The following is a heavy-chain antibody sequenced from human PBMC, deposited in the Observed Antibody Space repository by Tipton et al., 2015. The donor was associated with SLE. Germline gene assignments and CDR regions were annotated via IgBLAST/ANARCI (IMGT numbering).Heavy chain of an antibody. CDR2: IYYSGST. CDR1: GGSINSSSYY. J-gene: IGHJ4*02. Sequence: TLSLTCTVSGGSINSSSYYWGWIRQPPGKGLEWIGSIYYSGSTYYNPSLKSRVTISVDTSKNQFSLKLSSVTAADTAVYYCARGRGATYFDYWGQGTLVTVSS. V-gene: IGHV4-39*07. D-gene: IGHD1-26*01. CDR3: ARGRGATYFDY.